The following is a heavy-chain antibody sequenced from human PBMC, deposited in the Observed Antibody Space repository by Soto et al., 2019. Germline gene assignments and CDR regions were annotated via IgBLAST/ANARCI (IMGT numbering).Heavy chain of an antibody. CDR1: GYSFTSYW. CDR2: IDPSDSYT. D-gene: IGHD3-3*01. CDR3: ARLNYDFWSGSSYYYYGMDV. V-gene: IGHV5-10-1*01. J-gene: IGHJ6*02. Sequence: GESLKISCKGSGYSFTSYWISWVRQMPGKGLEWMGRIDPSDSYTNYSPSFQGHVTISADKSISTAYPQWSSLKASDTAMYYCARLNYDFWSGSSYYYYGMDVWGQGTTVTVSS.